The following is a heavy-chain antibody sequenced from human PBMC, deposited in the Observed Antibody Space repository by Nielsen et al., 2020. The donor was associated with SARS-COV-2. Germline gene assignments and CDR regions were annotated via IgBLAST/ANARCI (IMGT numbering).Heavy chain of an antibody. D-gene: IGHD3-10*01. Sequence: LETLSLTCTVSGGSISSYFWSWIRQPPGKGLEWIGYIYYSGDTNYNPSLRSRGTISVDTSKNQFSLRLNSVTAADTAVYYCARGTYSRFDDWGQGTLLTVSS. CDR2: IYYSGDT. CDR3: ARGTYSRFDD. CDR1: GGSISSYF. V-gene: IGHV4-59*01. J-gene: IGHJ4*02.